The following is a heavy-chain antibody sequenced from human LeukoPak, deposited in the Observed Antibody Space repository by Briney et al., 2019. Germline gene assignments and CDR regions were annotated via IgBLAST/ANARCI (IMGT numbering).Heavy chain of an antibody. V-gene: IGHV4-39*07. D-gene: IGHD3-22*01. J-gene: IGHJ6*03. CDR2: MCYTGST. CDR1: GGSINSCRYY. CDR3: ARVNYYDSSGAYYYMDV. Sequence: SETLSLTCTVSGGSINSCRYYWGWIRQPPGKGLEWIGSMCYTGSTYYNPSLKSRVTISIDTSKSQFSLKLSPVTAADTAVCYCARVNYYDSSGAYYYMDVWGRGTTVTVSS.